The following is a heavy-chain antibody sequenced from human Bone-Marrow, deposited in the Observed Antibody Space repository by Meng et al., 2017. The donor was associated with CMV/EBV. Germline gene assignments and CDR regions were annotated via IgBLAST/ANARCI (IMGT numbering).Heavy chain of an antibody. J-gene: IGHJ2*01. CDR1: GFAFSNYG. Sequence: SGFAFSNYGMPWVRQAPDKGLEWVGVISYDGKVTYYADSLKGRFIISRDNSKNTLYLQMNSLRVDDTAVYYCVEEPHPYRSGWYFDLWGRGTLVTVSS. V-gene: IGHV3-30*18. CDR2: ISYDGKVT. D-gene: IGHD6-19*01. CDR3: VEEPHPYRSGWYFDL.